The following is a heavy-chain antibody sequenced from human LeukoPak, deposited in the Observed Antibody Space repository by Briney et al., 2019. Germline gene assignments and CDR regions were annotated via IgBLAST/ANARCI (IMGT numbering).Heavy chain of an antibody. J-gene: IGHJ5*02. CDR1: GGSISPYF. D-gene: IGHD3-10*01. CDR3: ARDDYRGVTNFDP. Sequence: SETLSLTCTVSGGSISPYFWSWIRKPPGKGLEWIGYISYTGSTNYNPSLKSRVTISVDTSKKQFSLQMTSVTDADTAVYYCARDDYRGVTNFDPWGQGTLVTVSS. V-gene: IGHV4-59*01. CDR2: ISYTGST.